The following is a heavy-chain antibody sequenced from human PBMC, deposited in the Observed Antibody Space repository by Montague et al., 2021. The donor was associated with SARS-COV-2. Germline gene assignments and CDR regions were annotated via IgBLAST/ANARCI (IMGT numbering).Heavy chain of an antibody. Sequence: SLRLSCAASGFTFSSYAMHWVRQAPGKGLEWVAVISYDGSNKYYADSVKGRFTISRDNSKNTLYLQMNSLRAEDTAVYYCARDRIGLRLGELSLREGCYGMDVWGQGTTVTVSS. CDR1: GFTFSSYA. D-gene: IGHD3-16*02. CDR2: ISYDGSNK. J-gene: IGHJ6*02. CDR3: ARDRIGLRLGELSLREGCYGMDV. V-gene: IGHV3-30-3*01.